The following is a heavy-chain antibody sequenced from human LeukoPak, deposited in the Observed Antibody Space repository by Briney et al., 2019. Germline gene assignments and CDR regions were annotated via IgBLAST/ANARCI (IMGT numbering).Heavy chain of an antibody. CDR3: ARLPIVVITSGGY. CDR2: IYSDGST. V-gene: IGHV3-53*01. D-gene: IGHD3-22*01. J-gene: IGHJ4*02. Sequence: PGGSLRLSCAASGFTVSSNYMTWVRQAPGEGLVWLSVIYSDGSTYYADSVKGRFTILRDNSKNTLYLQMNSLRAEDTAVYYCARLPIVVITSGGYWGQGTLVTVSS. CDR1: GFTVSSNY.